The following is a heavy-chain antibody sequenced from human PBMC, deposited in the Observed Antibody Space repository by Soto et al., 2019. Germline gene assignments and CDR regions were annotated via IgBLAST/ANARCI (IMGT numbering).Heavy chain of an antibody. CDR2: IYYSGST. CDR1: GGSISSYY. J-gene: IGHJ3*02. Sequence: PSETLSLTCTVSGGSISSYYWSWIRQPPGKGLEWIGYIYYSGSTNYNASLKSRVTISVDTSKNQFSLKLSSVTAADTAVYYCARGFITMILGDGFDIWGQGTMVTVSS. V-gene: IGHV4-59*01. D-gene: IGHD3-22*01. CDR3: ARGFITMILGDGFDI.